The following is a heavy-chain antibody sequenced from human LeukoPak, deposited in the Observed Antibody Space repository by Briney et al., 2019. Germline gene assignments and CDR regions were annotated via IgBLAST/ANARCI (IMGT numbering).Heavy chain of an antibody. J-gene: IGHJ4*02. CDR3: ARATYDYVWGSYRTKDSFDY. CDR1: GYTFTSYD. CDR2: MNPNSGNT. D-gene: IGHD3-16*02. Sequence: ASVKVSCKASGYTFTSYDINWVRQATGQGLEWMGWMNPNSGNTGYAQKFQGRVTMTRNTSISTAYMELSSLRSEDTAAYYCARATYDYVWGSYRTKDSFDYWGQGTLVTVSS. V-gene: IGHV1-8*01.